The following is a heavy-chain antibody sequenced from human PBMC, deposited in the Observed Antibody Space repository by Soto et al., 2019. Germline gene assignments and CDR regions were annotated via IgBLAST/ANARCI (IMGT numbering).Heavy chain of an antibody. V-gene: IGHV4-59*01. CDR1: GGSISSYY. Sequence: PSETLSLTCIVSGGSISSYYWSWIRQPPGKRLEWIGFIYYSGSANYNPSLKSRVTISVDKSRNLFSLKLTSVTAADTAVYFWARASSSTDSRFDSSGQGTLVAVSS. CDR2: IYYSGSA. D-gene: IGHD5-18*01. J-gene: IGHJ4*02. CDR3: ARASSSTDSRFDS.